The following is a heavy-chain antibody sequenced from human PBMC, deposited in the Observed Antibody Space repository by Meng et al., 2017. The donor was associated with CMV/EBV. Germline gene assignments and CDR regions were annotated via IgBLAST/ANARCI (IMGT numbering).Heavy chain of an antibody. V-gene: IGHV4-61*01. CDR1: GGSVSSGSYY. CDR3: ARGRGFGY. J-gene: IGHJ4*02. D-gene: IGHD3-10*01. Sequence: SETLSLTCTVSGGSVSSGSYYWTWIRQPPGKGLEWIGYIHYSGSTNYNPSFTSRVTISLDTSKNQFSLRLSSVTSADTAVYYCARGRGFGYWGQGTLVTVSS. CDR2: IHYSGST.